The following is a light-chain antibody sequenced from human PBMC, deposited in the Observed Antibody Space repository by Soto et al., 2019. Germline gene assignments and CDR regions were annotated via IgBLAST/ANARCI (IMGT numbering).Light chain of an antibody. Sequence: QLVLTQPASVSGSPGQSITISCTGTSSDVGGYNHVSWYQQHPGTVPKLIIYDVSSRPSGVSNRFSGSKSGNTASLTISGLQAEDEADYYCTSYRTVNTLIFGGGTKVTVL. V-gene: IGLV2-14*03. CDR1: SSDVGGYNH. CDR3: TSYRTVNTLI. J-gene: IGLJ2*01. CDR2: DVS.